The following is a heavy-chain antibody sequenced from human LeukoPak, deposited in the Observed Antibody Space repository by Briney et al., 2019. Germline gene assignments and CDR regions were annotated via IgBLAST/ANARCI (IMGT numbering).Heavy chain of an antibody. D-gene: IGHD1-7*01. Sequence: PGGSLRLSCAASGFTFSSYSMNWVRQAPGKGLEWVSYISSSSSTIYYADSVKGRFTISRDNAKNSLYLQMNSLRAEDTAVYYCARDELGGAFDIWGQGTMVTVSS. CDR3: ARDELGGAFDI. CDR1: GFTFSSYS. CDR2: ISSSSSTI. V-gene: IGHV3-48*01. J-gene: IGHJ3*02.